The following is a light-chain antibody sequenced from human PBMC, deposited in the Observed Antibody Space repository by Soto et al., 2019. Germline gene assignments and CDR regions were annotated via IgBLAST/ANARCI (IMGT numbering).Light chain of an antibody. CDR3: QSYDSSLSVYV. Sequence: QSVLTQPPSVSGAPGQRVTISCTGSSSNIGAGYDVHWYQQLPGTAPKLLIYGNNNRPSGVPDRFSGSKSGTSAPLAITGLQAEDEAGYYCQSYDSSLSVYVFGTGTKLTVL. J-gene: IGLJ1*01. CDR1: SSNIGAGYD. CDR2: GNN. V-gene: IGLV1-40*01.